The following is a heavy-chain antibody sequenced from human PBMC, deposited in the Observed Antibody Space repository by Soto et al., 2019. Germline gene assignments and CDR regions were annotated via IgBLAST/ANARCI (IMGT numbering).Heavy chain of an antibody. CDR3: ARRPGKYDFWSAYPSYDYYMDV. D-gene: IGHD3-3*01. CDR2: INHSGST. J-gene: IGHJ6*03. V-gene: IGHV4-34*01. CDR1: GGTFSGHD. Sequence: QVLLQQWGAGLLEPSETLSLTCAVYGGTFSGHDWSWIRQPPGKGLEWIGEINHSGSTSYNPSLKSRVTISVDTSKSQFSLKLSSVNAAYTAVYFCARRPGKYDFWSAYPSYDYYMDVWGKGTTVIVSS.